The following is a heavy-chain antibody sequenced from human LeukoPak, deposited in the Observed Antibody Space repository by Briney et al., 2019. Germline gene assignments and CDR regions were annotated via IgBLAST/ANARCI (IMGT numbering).Heavy chain of an antibody. CDR2: IKQDGSER. V-gene: IGHV3-7*01. Sequence: PGGSLRLSCAASGFTFSSYSMNWVRQAPGKGLEWVANIKQDGSERYYVDSVKGRFTISRDNAENSLALQMNSLRAEDTAVYYCARMEWGGPFDYWGQGTLVTVSS. CDR3: ARMEWGGPFDY. CDR1: GFTFSSYS. J-gene: IGHJ4*02. D-gene: IGHD3-3*01.